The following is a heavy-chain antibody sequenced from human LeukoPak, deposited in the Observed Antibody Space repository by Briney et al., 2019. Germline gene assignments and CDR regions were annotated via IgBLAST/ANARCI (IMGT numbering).Heavy chain of an antibody. Sequence: GGTLRLSCAASGFTFSSYAMSWVRQAPGKGLEWVSAISGSGGSTFYADSVKGRFTISRDNSKNTLYLQMNSLRAEDTAVYYCARGGSYLSAFDIWGQGTMVTVSS. CDR1: GFTFSSYA. CDR3: ARGGSYLSAFDI. D-gene: IGHD1-26*01. J-gene: IGHJ3*02. CDR2: ISGSGGST. V-gene: IGHV3-23*01.